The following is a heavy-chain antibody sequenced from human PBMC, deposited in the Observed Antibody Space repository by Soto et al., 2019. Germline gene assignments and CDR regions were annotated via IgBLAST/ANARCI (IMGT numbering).Heavy chain of an antibody. Sequence: ASVKVSCKVSGYTLTELSMHWVRQAPGKGLEWMGGFDPEDGETIYAQKFQGRVTMTEDTSTDTAYMELSSLRSEDTAVYYCATDSDTYYYGSGSYGMDGWGQGSKVTVSS. CDR3: ATDSDTYYYGSGSYGMDG. J-gene: IGHJ6*02. D-gene: IGHD3-10*01. CDR1: GYTLTELS. CDR2: FDPEDGET. V-gene: IGHV1-24*01.